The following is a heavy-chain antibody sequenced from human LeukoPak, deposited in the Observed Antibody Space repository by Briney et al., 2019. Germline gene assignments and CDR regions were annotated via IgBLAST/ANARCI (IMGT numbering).Heavy chain of an antibody. D-gene: IGHD3-22*01. J-gene: IGHJ4*02. CDR1: GFTFNSYA. Sequence: TGGSLRLSCAASGFTFNSYAMSWVRQAPGKGLEWVSAISGSGGSTYYADSVKGRFTISRDNSKNTLYLQMYSLRAEDTAVYYCAKDLPPNSSGYFLDYWGQGTLVTVSS. CDR3: AKDLPPNSSGYFLDY. V-gene: IGHV3-23*01. CDR2: ISGSGGST.